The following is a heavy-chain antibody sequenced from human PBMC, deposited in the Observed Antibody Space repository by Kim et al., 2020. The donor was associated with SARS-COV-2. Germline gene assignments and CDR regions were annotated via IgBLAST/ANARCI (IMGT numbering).Heavy chain of an antibody. Sequence: GGSTYYADSVTGRFTISRDNSKNTLYLQMNSLRAEDTAVYYCATLGTGMDVWGQGTTVTVSS. V-gene: IGHV3-23*01. CDR2: GGST. CDR3: ATLGTGMDV. J-gene: IGHJ6*02. D-gene: IGHD3-16*01.